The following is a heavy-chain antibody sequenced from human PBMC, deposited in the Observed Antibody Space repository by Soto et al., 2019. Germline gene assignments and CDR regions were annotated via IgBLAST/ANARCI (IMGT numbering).Heavy chain of an antibody. Sequence: QVQLVQSGAEVKKPGASVKVSCKASGYTFTSYYMHWVRQAPGQGLEWMGIINPSGGSTSYAQKFQGRVTMTRDTSTSTVYMELSSLRSEDTAVYYCARETKGGPYSSGWYRYYGMDVWGQGTTVTVSS. CDR2: INPSGGST. CDR3: ARETKGGPYSSGWYRYYGMDV. J-gene: IGHJ6*02. D-gene: IGHD6-19*01. CDR1: GYTFTSYY. V-gene: IGHV1-46*01.